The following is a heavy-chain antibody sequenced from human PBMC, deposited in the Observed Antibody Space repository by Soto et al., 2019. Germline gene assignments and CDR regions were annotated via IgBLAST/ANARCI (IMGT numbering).Heavy chain of an antibody. CDR2: INSDGSST. D-gene: IGHD2-2*01. V-gene: IGHV3-74*01. Sequence: PGGSLRLSCAASGFTFSGYWMHWVRQAPGKGLVWVSRINSDGSSTSYADSVKGRFTISRDNAKNTLYLQMNSLRAEDTAVYYCARDVIVLVPAAMTDNNWFDPWGQGTLVTVSS. J-gene: IGHJ5*02. CDR1: GFTFSGYW. CDR3: ARDVIVLVPAAMTDNNWFDP.